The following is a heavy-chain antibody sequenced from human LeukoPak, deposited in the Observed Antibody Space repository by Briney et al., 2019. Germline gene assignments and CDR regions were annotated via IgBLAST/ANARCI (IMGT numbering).Heavy chain of an antibody. V-gene: IGHV1-18*04. CDR1: GYTFTRHT. CDR2: ISAYNGNT. CDR3: ARVMTTVVTAHAFEI. J-gene: IGHJ3*02. D-gene: IGHD4-11*01. Sequence: AASVKVSCKASGYTFTRHTISWVRQAPGQGLEWIGWISAYNGNTNYAQHLQGRVTMTTDTSTNTAYLELRSLRSDDTAIYYCARVMTTVVTAHAFEIWGQGTMVTVSS.